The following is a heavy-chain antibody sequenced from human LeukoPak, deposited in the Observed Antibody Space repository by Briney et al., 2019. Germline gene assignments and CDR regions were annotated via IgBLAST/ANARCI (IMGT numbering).Heavy chain of an antibody. CDR3: ATDRGWRTSGYYLYYFEY. D-gene: IGHD3-3*01. CDR1: GFTFGKYW. Sequence: GGSLRLSCVASGFTFGKYWMSWVRQAPGKGLEWVASIKHDGSEKYYVDSVRGRFTISRDNTKNLLYLQMSSLRAEDTAVYYCATDRGWRTSGYYLYYFEYWGQGTLVTFSS. J-gene: IGHJ4*02. CDR2: IKHDGSEK. V-gene: IGHV3-7*01.